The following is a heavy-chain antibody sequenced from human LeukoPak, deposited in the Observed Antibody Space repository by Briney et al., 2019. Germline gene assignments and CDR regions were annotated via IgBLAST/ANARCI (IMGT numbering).Heavy chain of an antibody. CDR3: AKGVWNDLDENWFDP. Sequence: GGSLRLSCAASGFTFSSYGMHWVRQAPGKGLEWVAFIRYDGSNKYYADSVKGRFTISRDNSKNTLYLQMNSLRAEDTAVYYCAKGVWNDLDENWFDPWGQGTLVTVSP. D-gene: IGHD1-1*01. CDR2: IRYDGSNK. CDR1: GFTFSSYG. V-gene: IGHV3-30*02. J-gene: IGHJ5*02.